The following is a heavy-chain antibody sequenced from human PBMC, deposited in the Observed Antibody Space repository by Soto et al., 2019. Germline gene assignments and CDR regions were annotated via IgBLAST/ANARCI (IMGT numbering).Heavy chain of an antibody. CDR2: ISGSGGST. V-gene: IGHV3-23*01. D-gene: IGHD7-27*01. CDR3: AKITGKLTGDSGTDY. Sequence: GGSLRLSCAASGFTFSSYAMSWVRPAPGKGLEWVSAISGSGGSTYYADSVKGRFTISRDNSKNTLYLQMNSLRAEDTAVYYCAKITGKLTGDSGTDYWGQGTLVTVSS. J-gene: IGHJ4*02. CDR1: GFTFSSYA.